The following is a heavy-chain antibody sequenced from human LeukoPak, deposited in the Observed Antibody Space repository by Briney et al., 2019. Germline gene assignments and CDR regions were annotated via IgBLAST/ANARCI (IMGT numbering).Heavy chain of an antibody. Sequence: GGSLRLSCAASGFIFSNYGMHWVRQAPGKGLEWVAVISYDGSNKYYADSVKGRFTISRDNSKNTLYLQMNSLRAEDTAVYYCAKASAGSSWYLGDDYWGQGSLVTVSS. V-gene: IGHV3-30*18. CDR3: AKASAGSSWYLGDDY. J-gene: IGHJ4*02. D-gene: IGHD6-13*01. CDR2: ISYDGSNK. CDR1: GFIFSNYG.